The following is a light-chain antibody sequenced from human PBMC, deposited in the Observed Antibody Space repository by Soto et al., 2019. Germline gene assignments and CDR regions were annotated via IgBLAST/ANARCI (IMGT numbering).Light chain of an antibody. J-gene: IGKJ1*01. V-gene: IGKV3-20*01. CDR2: AAS. CDR1: QSVSSAY. CDR3: QQYGSSSTWT. Sequence: EIVLTQSPGTLSLSPGERATLSCRASQSVSSAYLAWYQHKPGQPPTLLIYAASSRVTGIPDRFSGNGSGTDFTLTISRLEPEDFAVYYCQQYGSSSTWTFGQGTKVEIK.